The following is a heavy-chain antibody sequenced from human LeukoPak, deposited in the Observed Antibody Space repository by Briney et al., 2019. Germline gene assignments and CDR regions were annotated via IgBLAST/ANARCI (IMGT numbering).Heavy chain of an antibody. Sequence: PGGSLRLSCAASGFTFNNYGMHWVRQAPGKGLEWVAFIRYDGSNKYYADSVKGRFTISRDNSKNTLYLQMNSLRAEDTAVYYCARSGGILRYFDWLLWGQGTLVTVSS. D-gene: IGHD3-9*01. V-gene: IGHV3-30*02. CDR2: IRYDGSNK. CDR1: GFTFNNYG. CDR3: ARSGGILRYFDWLL. J-gene: IGHJ4*02.